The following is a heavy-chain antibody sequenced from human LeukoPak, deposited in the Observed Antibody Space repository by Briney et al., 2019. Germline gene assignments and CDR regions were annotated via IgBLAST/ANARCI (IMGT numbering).Heavy chain of an antibody. J-gene: IGHJ6*02. CDR3: ARDRPILGKERYGMDV. V-gene: IGHV4-39*07. Sequence: SETLSLTCTVSGGSISSSSYYWGWIRRPPGKGLEWIGSIYYSGSTYYNPSLKSRVTISVDTSKNQFSLKLGSVTAADTAVYYCARDRPILGKERYGMDVWGQGTTVTVSS. CDR2: IYYSGST. CDR1: GGSISSSSYY. D-gene: IGHD7-27*01.